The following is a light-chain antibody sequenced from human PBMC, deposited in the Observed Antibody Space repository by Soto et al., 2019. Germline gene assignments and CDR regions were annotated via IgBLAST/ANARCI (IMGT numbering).Light chain of an antibody. J-gene: IGKJ1*01. V-gene: IGKV1-6*01. CDR3: RQQYDFPWT. Sequence: AIQMTQSPSSLSASVGDSVTITCRASQGVSDDVGWYLQKPGKAPKFLMFAASSLQSGVPSRFGSIGSGTDFTLTITRLQHEDFGIYYWRQQYDFPWTFGQGTRVEI. CDR2: AAS. CDR1: QGVSDD.